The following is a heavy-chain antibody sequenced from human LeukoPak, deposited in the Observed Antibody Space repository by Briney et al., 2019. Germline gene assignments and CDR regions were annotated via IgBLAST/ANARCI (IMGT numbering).Heavy chain of an antibody. CDR2: ISWNSGSI. Sequence: PGRSLRLSYAASGFTFDDYAMHWVRQAPGKGLEWVSGISWNSGSIGYADSVKGRFTISRDNAKNSLYLQMNSLRAEDMALYYCAKGQGTQYSSSSRWFDPWGQGTLVTVSS. CDR1: GFTFDDYA. D-gene: IGHD6-6*01. V-gene: IGHV3-9*03. CDR3: AKGQGTQYSSSSRWFDP. J-gene: IGHJ5*02.